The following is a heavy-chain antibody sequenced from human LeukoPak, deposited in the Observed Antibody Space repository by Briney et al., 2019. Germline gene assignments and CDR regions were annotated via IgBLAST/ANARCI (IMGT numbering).Heavy chain of an antibody. Sequence: ASVKVSCKASGYSFTGYYIHWVRQAPGQGLEWLGWINPYSGDTNYAQNFQGRVTVTRDTSISTAYMELSRLRSDDTAVYYCARLVHSGVGEDDYWGQGTLVTVSS. CDR3: ARLVHSGVGEDDY. J-gene: IGHJ4*02. D-gene: IGHD3-16*01. V-gene: IGHV1-2*02. CDR1: GYSFTGYY. CDR2: INPYSGDT.